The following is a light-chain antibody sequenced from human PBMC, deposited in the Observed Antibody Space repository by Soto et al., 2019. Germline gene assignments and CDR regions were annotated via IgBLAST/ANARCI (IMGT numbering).Light chain of an antibody. V-gene: IGKV1-6*01. J-gene: IGKJ1*01. CDR1: QGIGNA. CDR3: LQDINYPWT. CDR2: GAS. Sequence: AVQITQSPSSLPAYLGHRAPTSFWASQGIGNALGWYQQKPGKPPKVLIYGASNLQSGVPPRFSGSGSGTDFTLAISSLKPEDSATYYCLQDINYPWTFGQGTKVDIK.